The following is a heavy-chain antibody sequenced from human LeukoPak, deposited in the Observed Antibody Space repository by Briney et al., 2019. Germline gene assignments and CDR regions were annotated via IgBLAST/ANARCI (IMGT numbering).Heavy chain of an antibody. CDR3: AKEGDIVATAQYYYYYMDV. CDR1: GFTFSSYG. V-gene: IGHV3-23*01. D-gene: IGHD5-12*01. CDR2: ISGSGGST. J-gene: IGHJ6*03. Sequence: PGGSLRLSCAASGFTFSSYGMSWVRQAPGKGLEWVSAISGSGGSTYYADSVKGRFTISRDNSKNTLYLQMNSLRAEDTAVYYCAKEGDIVATAQYYYYYMDVWGKGTTVTISS.